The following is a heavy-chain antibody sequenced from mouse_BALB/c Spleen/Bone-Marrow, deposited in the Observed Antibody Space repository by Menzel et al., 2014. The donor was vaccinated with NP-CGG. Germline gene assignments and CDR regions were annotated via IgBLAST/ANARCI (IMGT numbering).Heavy chain of an antibody. CDR2: ISYDGSN. D-gene: IGHD1-1*01. J-gene: IGHJ3*01. Sequence: EVKVEESGPGLVKPSQSLSLTCSVTGYSITSGYYWNWIRQFPGNKLEWMGYISYDGSNNHNPSPKNRISITRDTSKNQFFLKLNSVTTEDTATYYCARGFITTVVPFAYWGQGTLVTVSA. CDR3: ARGFITTVVPFAY. V-gene: IGHV3-6*01. CDR1: GYSITSGYY.